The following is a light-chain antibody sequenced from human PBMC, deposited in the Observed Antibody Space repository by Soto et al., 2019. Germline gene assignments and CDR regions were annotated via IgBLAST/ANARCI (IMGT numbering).Light chain of an antibody. CDR1: QSVSSNY. CDR2: GAS. Sequence: EIVWTQSPGTLSLSPGERATLSCRASQSVSSNYLSWFQQKPGQAPRLLIFGASSGATGIPDRFSDSGSGKDFTLTNSRLEPEDFAVYYCQQYGSSPLTFGPGTKVDTK. CDR3: QQYGSSPLT. J-gene: IGKJ3*01. V-gene: IGKV3-20*01.